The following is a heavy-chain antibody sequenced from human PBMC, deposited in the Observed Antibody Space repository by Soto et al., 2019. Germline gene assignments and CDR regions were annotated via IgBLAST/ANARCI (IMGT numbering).Heavy chain of an antibody. CDR1: GGSISSSPYF. V-gene: IGHV4-39*01. J-gene: IGHJ5*02. CDR3: SRRAPEGFDP. Sequence: KASETLSLTCTVSGGSISSSPYFWCWIRQPPGRGLEWIGSIDYRGTTYYNASLKSRVTLSLDTSKNQFSLKVNSLTAADTAVYFCSRRAPEGFDPWGQGTLVTVSS. CDR2: IDYRGTT.